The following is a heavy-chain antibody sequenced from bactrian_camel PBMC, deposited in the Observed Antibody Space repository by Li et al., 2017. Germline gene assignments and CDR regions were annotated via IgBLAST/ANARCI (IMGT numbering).Heavy chain of an antibody. J-gene: IGHJ4*01. CDR3: AARWEYGTPWCDPAYEYDH. D-gene: IGHD6*01. CDR1: GTINNNLC. CDR2: IRAGVSP. Sequence: VQLVESGGGSVQTGGSLTLSCEASGTINNNLCMGWFREAPGKVREGVATIRAGVSPYVVDSVKGRFTISQDSAKNTVLLQMNNLKSEDTTKYYCAARWEYGTPWCDPAYEYDHWGQGTQVTVS. V-gene: IGHV3S53*01.